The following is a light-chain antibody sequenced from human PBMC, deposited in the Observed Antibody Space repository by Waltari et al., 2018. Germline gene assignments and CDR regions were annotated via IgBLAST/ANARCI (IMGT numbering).Light chain of an antibody. CDR2: WAS. CDR1: QSVLYSSNNKNF. Sequence: DIVMTQSPQSLTVSLGERATINCKSSQSVLYSSNNKNFLGWYQQKPAQPPKLLIYWASIRESGVPDRFNGSGSGTDFTLTINSLQAEDVAIYYCQQYHSIPITFGQGTRLEIK. V-gene: IGKV4-1*01. CDR3: QQYHSIPIT. J-gene: IGKJ5*01.